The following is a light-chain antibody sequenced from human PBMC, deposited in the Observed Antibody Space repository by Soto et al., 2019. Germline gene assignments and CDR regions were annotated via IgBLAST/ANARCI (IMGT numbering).Light chain of an antibody. Sequence: QSALTQPASVSGSPGQSITISCTGTSSDVGGYNYVAWYQQHPGKVPKVMIYDVSNRPSGVSNRFSGSKSGNTASLTISGLRAEDEADYYCSSFTISTTWVFGGGTKLTVL. J-gene: IGLJ3*02. CDR3: SSFTISTTWV. V-gene: IGLV2-14*01. CDR2: DVS. CDR1: SSDVGGYNY.